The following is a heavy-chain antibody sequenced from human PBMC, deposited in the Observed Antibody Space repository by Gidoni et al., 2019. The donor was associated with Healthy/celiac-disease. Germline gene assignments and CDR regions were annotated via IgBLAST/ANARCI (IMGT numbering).Heavy chain of an antibody. CDR1: GGSISSSNW. V-gene: IGHV4-4*02. CDR2: IYHGGSP. CDR3: ARDLAYDSSGWGY. D-gene: IGHD3-22*01. Sequence: QVQLQESGPGRVKPSGTLSLTGAVSGGSISSSNWWSWVRQPPGKGLEWIGQIYHGGSPNSNPSLKSRVTISVDKSKNQFSLKLSSVTAADTAVYYCARDLAYDSSGWGYWGQGTLVTVSS. J-gene: IGHJ4*02.